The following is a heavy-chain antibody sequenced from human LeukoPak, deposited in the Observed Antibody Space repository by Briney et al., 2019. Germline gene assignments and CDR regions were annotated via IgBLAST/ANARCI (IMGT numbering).Heavy chain of an antibody. J-gene: IGHJ5*02. CDR1: GYSISSGYY. CDR2: IYHSGST. CDR3: ARDHLANLASRLFDP. Sequence: SETLSLTCTVSGYSISSGYYWGWIRQPPGKGLEWIGSIYHSGSTYYNPSLKSRVTISVDTSKNQFSLKLSSVTAADTAVYYCARDHLANLASRLFDPWGQGSLVTVSS. D-gene: IGHD3-3*01. V-gene: IGHV4-38-2*02.